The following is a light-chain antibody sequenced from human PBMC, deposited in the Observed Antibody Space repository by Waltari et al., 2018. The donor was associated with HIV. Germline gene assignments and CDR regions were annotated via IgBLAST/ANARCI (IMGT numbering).Light chain of an antibody. V-gene: IGLV2-14*01. J-gene: IGLJ3*02. Sequence: QSALTQPASVSGSPGQSIPISCPGTSNDVGGYQFVSWSQQHPGNAPKLIICEVSNRPSGVSTRCSGSKSSNTASRTISGLPAEDEADYYCTAHTSTSTWVFGGGTKLTVL. CDR1: SNDVGGYQF. CDR2: EVS. CDR3: TAHTSTSTWV.